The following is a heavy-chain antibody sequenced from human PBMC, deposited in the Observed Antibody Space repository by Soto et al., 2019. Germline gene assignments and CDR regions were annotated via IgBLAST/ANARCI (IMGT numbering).Heavy chain of an antibody. D-gene: IGHD4-17*01. CDR3: ARTRTTVTTFQYYYYYGMDV. V-gene: IGHV4-59*01. J-gene: IGHJ6*02. Sequence: QVQLQESGPGLVKPSETLSLTCTVSGGSISSYYWSWIRQPPGKGLEWIGYIYYSGSTNYNPSLKSRVTISVDTSKNQFSLKLSSVTAADTAVYYCARTRTTVTTFQYYYYYGMDVWGQGTTVTVSS. CDR1: GGSISSYY. CDR2: IYYSGST.